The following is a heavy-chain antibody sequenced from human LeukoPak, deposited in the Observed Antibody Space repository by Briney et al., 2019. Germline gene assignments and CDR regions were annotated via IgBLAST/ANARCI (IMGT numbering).Heavy chain of an antibody. D-gene: IGHD3-16*01. Sequence: GASVKVSCKASGYTFTSYDINWVRQATGQGLEWMGWMSPNSGNSDYAQKFQGRVTMTRNTSISTAYMELSSLRSEDTAVYYCARGVGDLGDYWGQGTLVTVSS. CDR1: GYTFTSYD. J-gene: IGHJ4*02. CDR3: ARGVGDLGDY. CDR2: MSPNSGNS. V-gene: IGHV1-8*01.